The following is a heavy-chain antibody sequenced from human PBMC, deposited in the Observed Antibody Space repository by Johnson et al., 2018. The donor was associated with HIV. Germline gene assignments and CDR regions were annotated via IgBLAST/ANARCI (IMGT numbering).Heavy chain of an antibody. V-gene: IGHV3-66*01. D-gene: IGHD6-13*01. CDR1: RFTVSSNY. J-gene: IGHJ3*02. Sequence: VQLVESGGGLVQPGGSLRLSCAASRFTVSSNYMTWVRQAPGKGLEWVSVIYSGGNTYYADSVKGRFTISRDNSKNSLFLQMNSLRAEDSAIYYCPRDGVYSSPHDAFDIWGQGTTVTVSS. CDR2: IYSGGNT. CDR3: PRDGVYSSPHDAFDI.